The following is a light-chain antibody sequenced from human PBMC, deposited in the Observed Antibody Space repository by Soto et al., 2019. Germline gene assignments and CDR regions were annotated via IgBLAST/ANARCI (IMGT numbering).Light chain of an antibody. CDR3: EHDNSFPYT. Sequence: DIQMTQSPSSVSASVGDRVTITCRASQGISSWLAWYQQKPGKATKLLIYAASSLQSGVPSRFSGSGSGTDCTITISSLQPEDFATYCWEHDNSFPYTFGQGIKLEIK. J-gene: IGKJ2*01. V-gene: IGKV1-12*01. CDR1: QGISSW. CDR2: AAS.